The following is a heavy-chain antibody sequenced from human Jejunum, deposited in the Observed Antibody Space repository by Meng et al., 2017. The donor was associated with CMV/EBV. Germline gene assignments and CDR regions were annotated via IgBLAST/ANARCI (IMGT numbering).Heavy chain of an antibody. J-gene: IGHJ4*02. CDR2: LYTSGST. CDR1: DGSISSGHYY. CDR3: ARDARGIAAAGVY. V-gene: IGHV4-61*02. D-gene: IGHD6-13*01. Sequence: QVQLRESGPGLVKPSQTLSLTCAVSDGSISSGHYYWSWIRQPAGKGLEWIGRLYTSGSTTYNPSLKSRVTFSVDTSKNQFSLKLNSVTAADTAVYYCARDARGIAAAGVYWGQGTLVTVSS.